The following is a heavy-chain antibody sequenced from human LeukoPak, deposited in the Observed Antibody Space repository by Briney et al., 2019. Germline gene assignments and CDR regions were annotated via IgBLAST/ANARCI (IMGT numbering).Heavy chain of an antibody. CDR3: ARDTWIQLPTSDDSDY. CDR1: GYTFTSYY. J-gene: IGHJ4*02. V-gene: IGHV1-46*01. CDR2: INPSGGST. Sequence: ASVKVSCEASGYTFTSYYMHWVRQAPGQGLEWMGIINPSGGSTSYAQKFQGRVTMTRDASTSTVYMELSSLRSEDTAVYYCARDTWIQLPTSDDSDYWGQGTLVTVSS. D-gene: IGHD5-18*01.